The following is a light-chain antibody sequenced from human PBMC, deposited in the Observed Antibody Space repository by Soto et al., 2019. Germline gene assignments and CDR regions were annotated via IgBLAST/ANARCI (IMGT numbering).Light chain of an antibody. CDR2: EVS. J-gene: IGLJ1*01. CDR1: STDFVSYNR. CDR3: SLYTSENAYV. Sequence: QSVLTRPPSVSGSPGQSVTISFTGTSTDFVSYNRVSWYQQPPGTAPKLMIYEVSKRPSGVPDRFSGSKSGNTASLTISGLQAADEADYYCSLYTSENAYVFGTGTKVTVL. V-gene: IGLV2-18*01.